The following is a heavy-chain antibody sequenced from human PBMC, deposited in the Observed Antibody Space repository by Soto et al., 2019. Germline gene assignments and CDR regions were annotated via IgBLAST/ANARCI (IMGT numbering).Heavy chain of an antibody. CDR2: IYRSGST. V-gene: IGHV4-30-2*01. CDR1: GGSISRGDFS. D-gene: IGHD3-10*01. CDR3: ARGKTNYFFDL. Sequence: SETLSLTCVVSGGSISRGDFSWTWIRQPPGKGLEWVGYIYRSGSTYYKPSLKSPVSISLEKSKKQFSLNLTSVTAADTAVYYCARGKTNYFFDLWGQGHLVTVSS. J-gene: IGHJ4*02.